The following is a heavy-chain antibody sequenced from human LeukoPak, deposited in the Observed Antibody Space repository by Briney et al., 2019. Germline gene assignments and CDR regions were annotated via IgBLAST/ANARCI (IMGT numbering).Heavy chain of an antibody. J-gene: IGHJ4*02. CDR3: ARSLTTLTYEGY. V-gene: IGHV3-7*01. CDR2: IKKDGSEK. D-gene: IGHD1-1*01. CDR1: GFTFSSYW. Sequence: GGSLRLSCVASGFTFSSYWMTWGRQAPGKGLEWVANIKKDGSEKYYVDSVKGRFTVSRDNAKNSLFLQMNSLRAEDTAIYYCARSLTTLTYEGYWGQGTLVTVSS.